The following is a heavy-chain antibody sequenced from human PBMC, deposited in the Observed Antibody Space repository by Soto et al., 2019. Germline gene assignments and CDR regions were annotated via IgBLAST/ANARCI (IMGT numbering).Heavy chain of an antibody. CDR2: IYYSGST. Sequence: SETLSLTCTVSGGAISSSSYYWCWIRHPPGKGLEWIGSIYYSGSTYYNPSLKSRVTISVDTSKNQFSLKLSSVTAADTAVYYCARQRPFGGDYEFYYYYGMDVWGQGTTVT. V-gene: IGHV4-39*01. CDR3: ARQRPFGGDYEFYYYYGMDV. J-gene: IGHJ6*02. D-gene: IGHD4-17*01. CDR1: GGAISSSSYY.